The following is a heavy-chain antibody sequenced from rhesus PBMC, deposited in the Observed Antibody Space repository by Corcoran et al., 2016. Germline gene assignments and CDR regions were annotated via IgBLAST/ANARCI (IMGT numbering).Heavy chain of an antibody. J-gene: IGHJ4*01. D-gene: IGHD1-1*01. CDR1: GASISSGYD. V-gene: IGHV4-76*01. CDR2: IYGNQGTT. CDR3: AKRAGPFDC. Sequence: QVQLQESGPGVVKASETLSLTCAVSGASISSGYDWSWISQPPGKGLEWVGYIYGNQGTTNDSRSLRNRVTISQDASRSRFSLKLRSGTAADTAVYYCAKRAGPFDCWGQGVLVTVSS.